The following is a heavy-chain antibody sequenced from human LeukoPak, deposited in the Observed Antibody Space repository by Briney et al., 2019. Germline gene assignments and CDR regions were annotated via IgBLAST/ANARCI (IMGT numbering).Heavy chain of an antibody. D-gene: IGHD2-2*01. J-gene: IGHJ4*02. V-gene: IGHV1-18*01. CDR2: ISAYNGNT. CDR1: GYTFTSYG. Sequence: GASVKVSCEASGYTFTSYGVSWVRQAPGQGLEWMGWISAYNGNTNYAQKLQGRVTMTTDTSTSTAYMELRSLRSDDTAVYYCARVFEDIVVVPTTVDYWGQGTLVTVSS. CDR3: ARVFEDIVVVPTTVDY.